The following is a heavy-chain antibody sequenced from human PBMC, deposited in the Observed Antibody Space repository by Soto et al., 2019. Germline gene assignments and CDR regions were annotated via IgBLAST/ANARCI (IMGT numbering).Heavy chain of an antibody. J-gene: IGHJ3*02. Sequence: QVQLRESGPGLVKPSETLSLTCTVSSGSIGTYFWSWIRQPPGKGLEWIGYIYYSGTTNYNPSLKSRVTIFLDTSKNQFSLRLSSVTAADTAVYYCARGRVGTYDAFDIWGQGTLVTVSS. CDR3: ARGRVGTYDAFDI. CDR1: SGSIGTYF. CDR2: IYYSGTT. V-gene: IGHV4-59*01. D-gene: IGHD1-26*01.